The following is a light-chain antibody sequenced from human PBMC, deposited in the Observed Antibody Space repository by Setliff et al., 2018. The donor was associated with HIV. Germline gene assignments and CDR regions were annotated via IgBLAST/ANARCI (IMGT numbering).Light chain of an antibody. CDR3: SSYTTTSTLRV. CDR2: EVN. V-gene: IGLV2-14*01. CDR1: SSDVGDFDS. J-gene: IGLJ1*01. Sequence: QSALTQPASVSGSPGQSITISYTATSSDVGDFDSVAWYQQHPGRAPKLMIYEVNNRPSGVSNRFSGSKSGNTASLTISGLQADDEADYYCSSYTTTSTLRVFGAGTKVTVL.